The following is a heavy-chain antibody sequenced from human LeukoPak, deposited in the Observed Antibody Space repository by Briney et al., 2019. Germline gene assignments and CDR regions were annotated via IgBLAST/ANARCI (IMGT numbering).Heavy chain of an antibody. CDR1: GYTFTGYY. CDR2: INPNSGGT. V-gene: IGHV1-2*02. CDR3: ARKGEIYGDYDY. D-gene: IGHD4-17*01. Sequence: ASVKVSCKASGYTFTGYYMHWVRQAPGQGLEWMGWINPNSGGTHYAQKFQGRVTVTRDTSISTTYMDLSRLKSDDTAIYYCARKGEIYGDYDYWGQGTLVTVSP. J-gene: IGHJ4*02.